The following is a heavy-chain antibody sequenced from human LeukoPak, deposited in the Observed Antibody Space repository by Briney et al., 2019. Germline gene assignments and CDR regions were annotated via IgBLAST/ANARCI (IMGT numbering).Heavy chain of an antibody. J-gene: IGHJ4*02. CDR2: IIPIFGTA. CDR1: GYTFTGYY. V-gene: IGHV1-69*13. D-gene: IGHD4-17*01. CDR3: ASLFQYGDYGGGYFDY. Sequence: SVKVSCKASGYTFTGYYMHWVRQAPGQGLEWMGGIIPIFGTANYAQKFQGRVTITADESTSTAYMELSSLRSEDTAVYYCASLFQYGDYGGGYFDYWGQGTLVTVSS.